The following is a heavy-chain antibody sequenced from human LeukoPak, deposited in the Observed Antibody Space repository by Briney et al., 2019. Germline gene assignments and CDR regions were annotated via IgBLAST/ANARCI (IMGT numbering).Heavy chain of an antibody. CDR1: GGSISSGDYY. Sequence: SQTLSLTCTVSGGSISSGDYYWSWIRQPPGKGLEWIGYIYYSGSTYYNPSLKSRVTISVDTSKNQFSLKLSSVTAADTAVYYCARTKLRFLEWLSLPYYYYMDVWGKGTTVTVSS. V-gene: IGHV4-30-4*01. J-gene: IGHJ6*03. CDR2: IYYSGST. D-gene: IGHD3-3*01. CDR3: ARTKLRFLEWLSLPYYYYMDV.